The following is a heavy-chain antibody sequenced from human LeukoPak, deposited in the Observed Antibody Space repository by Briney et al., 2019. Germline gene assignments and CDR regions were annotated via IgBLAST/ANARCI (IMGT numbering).Heavy chain of an antibody. J-gene: IGHJ4*02. Sequence: NPSETLSLTCAVYGGSFSGYYWSWIRQPPGKGLEWIGEINHSGSTNYNPSLKSRVTISVDTSKNQFSLKLSSVTAADTAVYYCARGRRSGWYSRVLDYWGQGTLVTVSS. CDR2: INHSGST. CDR1: GGSFSGYY. CDR3: ARGRRSGWYSRVLDY. D-gene: IGHD6-19*01. V-gene: IGHV4-34*01.